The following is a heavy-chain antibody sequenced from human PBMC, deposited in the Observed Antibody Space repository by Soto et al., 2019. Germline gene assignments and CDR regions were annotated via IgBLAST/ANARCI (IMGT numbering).Heavy chain of an antibody. V-gene: IGHV3-64*01. J-gene: IGHJ3*02. CDR3: ARTGIAVAGTAFDI. CDR1: GFTFSSYA. Sequence: GVLRLSCAASGFTFSSYAMHWVRQAPGKGLEYVSAISSNGGSTYYANSVKGRFTISRDNSKNTLYLQMGSLRAEDMAVYYCARTGIAVAGTAFDIWGQGTMVTVSS. CDR2: ISSNGGST. D-gene: IGHD6-19*01.